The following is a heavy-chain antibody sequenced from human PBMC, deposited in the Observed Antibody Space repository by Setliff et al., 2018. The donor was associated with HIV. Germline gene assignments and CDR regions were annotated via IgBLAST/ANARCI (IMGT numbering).Heavy chain of an antibody. V-gene: IGHV1-69*13. D-gene: IGHD5-12*01. Sequence: SVKVSCKASGVTFRRFAFSWVRQAPGQGLEWMGWIIPMFGTTNYAQKFQGRVTITADESTSTVYMELTSLRFEDTAVYYCARVGEMATIGYSYYYMDVWGKGTTVTVSS. CDR3: ARVGEMATIGYSYYYMDV. CDR2: IIPMFGTT. CDR1: GVTFRRFA. J-gene: IGHJ6*03.